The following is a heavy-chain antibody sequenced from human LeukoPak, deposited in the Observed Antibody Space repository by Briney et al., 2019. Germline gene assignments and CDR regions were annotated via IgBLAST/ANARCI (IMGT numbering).Heavy chain of an antibody. CDR2: ISSSGSTI. Sequence: DPGGSLRLSCAASGFTFSDYYMSWIRQAPGKGLEWVSYISSSGSTIYYADSVKGRFTISRGNAKNSLYLQMNSLRAEDTAVYYGARLARPSRDAFDIWGQGTMVTVSS. D-gene: IGHD3-3*02. V-gene: IGHV3-11*01. CDR3: ARLARPSRDAFDI. J-gene: IGHJ3*02. CDR1: GFTFSDYY.